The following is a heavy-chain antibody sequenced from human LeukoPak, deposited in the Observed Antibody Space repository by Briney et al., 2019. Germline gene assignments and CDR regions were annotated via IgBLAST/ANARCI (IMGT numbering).Heavy chain of an antibody. Sequence: GGSLRLSCAASGFTFSSYGMHWVRQAPGKGLEWVAFIRYDGSNKYYADSVKGRFTISRDNAKNSLYLQMNSLRAEDTAVYYCARDLAGEEGYFDYWGQGTLVTVSS. CDR3: ARDLAGEEGYFDY. J-gene: IGHJ4*02. V-gene: IGHV3-30*02. CDR1: GFTFSSYG. CDR2: IRYDGSNK. D-gene: IGHD7-27*01.